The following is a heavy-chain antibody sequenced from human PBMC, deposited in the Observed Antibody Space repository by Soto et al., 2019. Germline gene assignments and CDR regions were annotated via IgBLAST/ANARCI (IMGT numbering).Heavy chain of an antibody. CDR3: AREAGLSSGWYRRLDY. J-gene: IGHJ4*02. CDR1: GGTFSSYA. CDR2: IIPIFGTA. D-gene: IGHD6-19*01. Sequence: SVKVSCKASGGTFSSYAISWVRQAPGQGLEWMGGIIPIFGTANYAQKFQGRVTITADESTSTAYMELSSLRSEDTAVYYCAREAGLSSGWYRRLDYWGQGTLVTVSS. V-gene: IGHV1-69*13.